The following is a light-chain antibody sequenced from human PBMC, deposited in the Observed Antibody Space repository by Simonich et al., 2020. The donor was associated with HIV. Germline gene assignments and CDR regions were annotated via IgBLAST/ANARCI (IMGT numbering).Light chain of an antibody. CDR1: RTILYSSNNKNF. CDR2: WAS. Sequence: DIVMTQSPDSLAVSLGERAPINCKSSRTILYSSNNKNFLAWYQQKPGQPPNLLISWASTLEPGVPDRFSGSGSGTDFTFTISSLQAEDVAVYYCQQYYSTPITFGQGTRLEIK. J-gene: IGKJ5*01. CDR3: QQYYSTPIT. V-gene: IGKV4-1*01.